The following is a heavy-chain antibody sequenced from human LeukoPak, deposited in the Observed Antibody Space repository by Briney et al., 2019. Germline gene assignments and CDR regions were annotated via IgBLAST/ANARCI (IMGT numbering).Heavy chain of an antibody. CDR2: IHYTGST. CDR3: ARHKWPYSTHRRSMVRGPLDY. CDR1: GGSINSYY. D-gene: IGHD3-10*01. V-gene: IGHV4-59*01. J-gene: IGHJ4*02. Sequence: SETLSPTCTVSGGSINSYYWSWIRQPPGKGLECIGYIHYTGSTNYNPSLKSRVTISVDTSKSQFSLKLSSVTAADTAIYYCARHKWPYSTHRRSMVRGPLDYWGQGTLVTVSS.